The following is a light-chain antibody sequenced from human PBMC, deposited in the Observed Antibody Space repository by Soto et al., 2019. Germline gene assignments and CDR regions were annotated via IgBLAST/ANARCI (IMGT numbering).Light chain of an antibody. Sequence: TLSLGTLSFSPAGRPALAFRGGHSIDKNYLTWYQQKPGQAPPVLIYDASTTATGIPPTFSGSGSGTEFTLTISSLQSEDFAVYYCQQFHNWPPIPFGQGTRVEIK. V-gene: IGKV3-15*01. CDR2: DAS. CDR1: HSIDKN. J-gene: IGKJ5*01. CDR3: QQFHNWPPIP.